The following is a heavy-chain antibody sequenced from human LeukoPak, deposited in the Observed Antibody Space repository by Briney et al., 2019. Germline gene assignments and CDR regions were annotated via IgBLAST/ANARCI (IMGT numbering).Heavy chain of an antibody. CDR3: ARDSEQWPTGFDY. V-gene: IGHV4-59*01. CDR2: IYSSGST. CDR1: GGSISSYY. D-gene: IGHD6-19*01. J-gene: IGHJ4*02. Sequence: SETLSLTCTVSGGSISSYYWSWIRQPPGKGLERIGYIYSSGSTNYNPSLKSRVTISVDTSKNQFSLKLSSVTAADTAVYYWARDSEQWPTGFDYWGQGTLVTVSS.